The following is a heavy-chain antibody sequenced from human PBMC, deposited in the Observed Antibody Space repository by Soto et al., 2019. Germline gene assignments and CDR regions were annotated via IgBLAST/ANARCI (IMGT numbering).Heavy chain of an antibody. J-gene: IGHJ5*02. CDR2: IYFTGNT. CDR3: AGQTFTIAAASYGRSNWFDP. CDR1: GGSITSSSHF. Sequence: PSETLSLTCSASGGSITSSSHFWGGVRQPPGKGLEWIGTIYFTGNTYYTPSLKSRLTMSIDTSKNEFSLRLNSVPAADTAVYYCAGQTFTIAAASYGRSNWFDPWGPGTLVTVSS. D-gene: IGHD6-25*01. V-gene: IGHV4-39*01.